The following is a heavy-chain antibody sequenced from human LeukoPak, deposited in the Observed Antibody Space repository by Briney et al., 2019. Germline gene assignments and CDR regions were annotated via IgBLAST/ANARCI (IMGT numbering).Heavy chain of an antibody. V-gene: IGHV3-30-3*01. CDR3: ARPDYYDSSGHYYFDY. J-gene: IGHJ4*02. CDR1: GFTFSSYA. D-gene: IGHD3-22*01. CDR2: ISYDGSNK. Sequence: QPGGSLRLSCAASGFTFSSYAMHWVRQAPGKGLEWVAVISYDGSNKYYADSVKGRFTISRDNSKNTLYLQMNSLRAEDTAVYYCARPDYYDSSGHYYFDYWGQGTLVTVSS.